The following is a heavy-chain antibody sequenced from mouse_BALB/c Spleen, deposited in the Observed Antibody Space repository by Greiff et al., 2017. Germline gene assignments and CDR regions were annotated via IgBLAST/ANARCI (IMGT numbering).Heavy chain of an antibody. J-gene: IGHJ4*01. Sequence: VQLKESGGGLVQPGGSRKLSCAASGFTFSSFGMHWVRQAPEKGLEWVAYISSGSSTIYYADTVKGRFTISRDNPKNTLFLQMTSLRSEDTAMYYCARSHYYGSRTYAMDYWGQGTSVTVSS. CDR1: GFTFSSFG. V-gene: IGHV5-17*02. CDR3: ARSHYYGSRTYAMDY. D-gene: IGHD1-1*01. CDR2: ISSGSSTI.